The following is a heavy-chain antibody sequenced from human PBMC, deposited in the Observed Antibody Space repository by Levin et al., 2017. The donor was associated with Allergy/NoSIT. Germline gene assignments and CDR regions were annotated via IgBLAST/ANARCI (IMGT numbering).Heavy chain of an antibody. D-gene: IGHD6-19*01. CDR1: GFTFSSYA. Sequence: GESLKISCAASGFTFSSYAMSWVRQAPGKGLEWVSAISGSAVSTYYADSVKGRFTISRDNSKNTLYLQMNSLRAEDTAVYYCARTQWRLDYWGQGTLVTVSS. CDR2: ISGSAVST. V-gene: IGHV3-23*01. J-gene: IGHJ4*02. CDR3: ARTQWRLDY.